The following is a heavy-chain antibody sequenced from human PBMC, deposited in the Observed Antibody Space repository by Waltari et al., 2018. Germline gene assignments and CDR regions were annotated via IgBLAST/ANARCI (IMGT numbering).Heavy chain of an antibody. CDR1: GFTFDDYA. CDR2: ISWNSGSI. D-gene: IGHD3-3*02. Sequence: EVQLVESGGGLVQPGRSLRLSCAASGFTFDDYAMHWVRQAPGKGLEWVSGISWNSGSIGYADSVKGRFTISRDNAKNSLYLQMNSLRAEDTALYYCAKDILNLAEGPMDVWGKGTTVTVSS. V-gene: IGHV3-9*01. J-gene: IGHJ6*04. CDR3: AKDILNLAEGPMDV.